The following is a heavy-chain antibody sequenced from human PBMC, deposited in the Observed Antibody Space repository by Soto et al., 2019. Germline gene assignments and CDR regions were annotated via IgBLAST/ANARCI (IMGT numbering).Heavy chain of an antibody. D-gene: IGHD3-3*01. CDR1: GFTFSIYA. J-gene: IGHJ3*02. CDR3: AKDRIRFLEWLPDAFDI. CDR2: ISGSGGST. V-gene: IGHV3-23*01. Sequence: WGSLIVSCASSGFTFSIYAMGWVRQAPGKGLEWVSAISGSGGSTYYADSVKGRFTISRDNSKNTLYLQMNSLRAEDTAVYYCAKDRIRFLEWLPDAFDIWGQGTMVTVSS.